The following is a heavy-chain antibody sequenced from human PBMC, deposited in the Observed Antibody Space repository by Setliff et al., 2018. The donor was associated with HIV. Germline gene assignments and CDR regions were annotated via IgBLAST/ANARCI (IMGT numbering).Heavy chain of an antibody. Sequence: GGSLRLSCAASGFGFSNYWLTWVRQPPGKGLEWVAAMSPDGSDKNYGDSVKGRFTISRDNTKNTLDLQMSSLEAEDTAVYYCAKDGISGGAYPPYYFDYWGQGTLVTVSS. V-gene: IGHV3-7*03. D-gene: IGHD2-15*01. CDR1: GFGFSNYW. CDR2: MSPDGSDK. CDR3: AKDGISGGAYPPYYFDY. J-gene: IGHJ4*02.